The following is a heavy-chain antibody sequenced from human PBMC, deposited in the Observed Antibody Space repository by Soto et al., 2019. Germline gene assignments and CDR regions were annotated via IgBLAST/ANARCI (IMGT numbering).Heavy chain of an antibody. CDR2: VNHSGST. V-gene: IGHV4-34*01. Sequence: VQLVESGGGLVRPGGSLRLSCAASGFTFSGYEMNWVRQAPGKGLEWIGEVNHSGSTNYNPSLKSRVTISVDTSKNQFSLKLSSVTAADTAVYYCARGWSGLVIIRFDPWGQGTLVTVSS. D-gene: IGHD3-9*01. CDR1: GFTFSGYE. J-gene: IGHJ5*02. CDR3: ARGWSGLVIIRFDP.